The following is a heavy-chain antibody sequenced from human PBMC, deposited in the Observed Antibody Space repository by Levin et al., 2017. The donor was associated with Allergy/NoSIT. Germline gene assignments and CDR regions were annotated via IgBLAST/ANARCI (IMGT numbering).Heavy chain of an antibody. CDR2: VKSKTDDGTT. Sequence: GESLKISCAASGFTFTTAWMSWVRQAPGKGLEWVGRVKSKTDDGTTEYAAPVKGRFTISRDDSKNTVYLQMNSLKTEDTAVYYCSTELYCSSTSCPFTFDYWGQGTLVTVSS. CDR1: GFTFTTAW. CDR3: STELYCSSTSCPFTFDY. D-gene: IGHD2-2*01. V-gene: IGHV3-15*01. J-gene: IGHJ4*02.